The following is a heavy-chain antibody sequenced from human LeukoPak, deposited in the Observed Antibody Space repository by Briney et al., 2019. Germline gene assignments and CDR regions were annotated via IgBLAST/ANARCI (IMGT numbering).Heavy chain of an antibody. J-gene: IGHJ5*02. D-gene: IGHD2/OR15-2a*01. CDR1: GGSISSSSYY. Sequence: PSETLSLTCTVSGGSISSSSYYWGWIRQPPGKGLEWIGSIYYSGSTYYNPSLKSRVTISVDTSKNQFSLKLSSVTAADTALYYCARLSAEDWFDPWGQGTLVTVSS. CDR2: IYYSGST. V-gene: IGHV4-39*07. CDR3: ARLSAEDWFDP.